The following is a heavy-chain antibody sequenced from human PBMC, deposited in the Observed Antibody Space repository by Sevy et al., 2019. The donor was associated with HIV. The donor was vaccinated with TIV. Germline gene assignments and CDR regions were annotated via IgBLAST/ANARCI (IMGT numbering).Heavy chain of an antibody. Sequence: GGSLRLSCVASGFTFSDYYMSWIRQAPGKGLEWVSYISSSGSTIYYADSVKGRFTISRDNAKNSLYLQMNSLRAEGTAMYYCARGWELGLGSDYWGQGTLVTVSS. J-gene: IGHJ4*02. CDR1: GFTFSDYY. V-gene: IGHV3-11*01. CDR3: ARGWELGLGSDY. D-gene: IGHD1-26*01. CDR2: ISSSGSTI.